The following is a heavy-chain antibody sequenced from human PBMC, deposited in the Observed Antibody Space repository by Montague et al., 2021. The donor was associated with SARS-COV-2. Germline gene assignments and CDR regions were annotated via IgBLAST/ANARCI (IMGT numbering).Heavy chain of an antibody. CDR3: ALETPMVTFLA. J-gene: IGHJ5*02. CDR2: IDWDDDK. D-gene: IGHD5-18*01. Sequence: PALVKPTQTLTLTCTFSGFSLSTSGMCVSWIRQPPGKALEWLARIDWDDDKYYSTSLRTRLTISKDTSKNQMVFTMTNMDPVDAATYYCALETPMVTFLAWGQGTLVTVSS. V-gene: IGHV2-70*11. CDR1: GFSLSTSGMC.